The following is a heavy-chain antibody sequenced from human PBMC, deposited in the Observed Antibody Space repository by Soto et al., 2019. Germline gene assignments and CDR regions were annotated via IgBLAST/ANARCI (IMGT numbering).Heavy chain of an antibody. CDR1: GFTFSSYA. CDR3: AKYNVPGPLDYGMDV. Sequence: GGSLRLSCAASGFTFSSYAMSWVRQAPGKGLEWVSAISGSGGSTYYADSVKGRFTISRDNSKNTLYLLMNSLRAEDTAVYYCAKYNVPGPLDYGMDVWGQGTTVTVSS. CDR2: ISGSGGST. J-gene: IGHJ6*02. D-gene: IGHD1-1*01. V-gene: IGHV3-23*01.